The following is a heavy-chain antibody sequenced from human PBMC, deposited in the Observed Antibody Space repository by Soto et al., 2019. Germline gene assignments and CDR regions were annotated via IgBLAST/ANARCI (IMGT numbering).Heavy chain of an antibody. Sequence: PXASLRLSCAASGFTFSSYAMHWVRQAPGKGLEWVAVISYDGSNKYYADSVKGRFTISRDNSKNTLYLQMNSLRAEDTAVYYCARDRAGANFQFDYWGQGTLVTVSS. V-gene: IGHV3-30-3*01. CDR3: ARDRAGANFQFDY. D-gene: IGHD1-26*01. CDR2: ISYDGSNK. CDR1: GFTFSSYA. J-gene: IGHJ4*02.